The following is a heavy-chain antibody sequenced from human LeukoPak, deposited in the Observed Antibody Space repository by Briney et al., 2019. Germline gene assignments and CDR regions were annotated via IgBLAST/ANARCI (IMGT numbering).Heavy chain of an antibody. Sequence: PGESLRLSCAASGFTFSVTWMSWVRQAPGRGLEWVGRFKSKVAGGTTDYAAPVAGRFTISRDDSKNKLYLQMNSLKTEDTGVYYCTRGAPQADVFDIWGQGTMVTVSS. J-gene: IGHJ3*02. CDR2: FKSKVAGGTT. CDR3: TRGAPQADVFDI. CDR1: GFTFSVTW. D-gene: IGHD1-26*01. V-gene: IGHV3-15*01.